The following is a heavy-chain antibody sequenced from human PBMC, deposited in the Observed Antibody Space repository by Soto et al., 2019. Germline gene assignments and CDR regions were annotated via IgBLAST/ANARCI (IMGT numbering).Heavy chain of an antibody. J-gene: IGHJ5*02. V-gene: IGHV1-18*01. D-gene: IGHD6-13*01. Sequence: ASVKVSCKASGYTFTSYGISCVRQAPGQGXEWMGWISDYNGKKNYAKKTKARVTMTTDTSTSTAYMELRSLRYDDKAVYYCARHWFRSSYSRRWYGTNWFDPWGQGTLVTVSS. CDR2: ISDYNGKK. CDR3: ARHWFRSSYSRRWYGTNWFDP. CDR1: GYTFTSYG.